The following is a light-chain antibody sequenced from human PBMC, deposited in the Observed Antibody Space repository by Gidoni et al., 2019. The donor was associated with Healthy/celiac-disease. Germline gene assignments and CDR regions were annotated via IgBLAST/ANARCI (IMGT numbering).Light chain of an antibody. Sequence: DIQMTQSPSSLSASVGDRVTITCRASQSISSYLNWYQQKPGKAPKLLIYAASSLQSGVPSRVSGSGSGTDFTLTISSLQPEDFATYYCQQSYSTPRNTFGQXTKLEIK. CDR1: QSISSY. V-gene: IGKV1-39*01. J-gene: IGKJ2*01. CDR3: QQSYSTPRNT. CDR2: AAS.